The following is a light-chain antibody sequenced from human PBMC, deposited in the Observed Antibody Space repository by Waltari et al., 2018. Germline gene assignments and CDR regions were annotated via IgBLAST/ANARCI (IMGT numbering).Light chain of an antibody. CDR1: QSVRSF. CDR3: QQRINWPLT. V-gene: IGKV3-11*01. J-gene: IGKJ4*01. Sequence: ERATISCRASQSVRSFLAWYQQKPGQAPRLLIHDASNRATGIPVRFSGSGSGTDFTLTISSLEPEDFAVYYCQQRINWPLTFGGGTKVEIK. CDR2: DAS.